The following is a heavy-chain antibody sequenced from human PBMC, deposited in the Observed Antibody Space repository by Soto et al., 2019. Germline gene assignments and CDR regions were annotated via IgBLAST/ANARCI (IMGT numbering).Heavy chain of an antibody. CDR1: GYTFTSYG. V-gene: IGHV1-18*04. Sequence: ASVKVSCKASGYTFTSYGISWVRQAPGQGLVWMGWISAYNGNTNYAQKLQGRVTMTTDTSTSTAYMELRSLRSDDTAVYYCARDPGRAGYYYDSSGPFGYWGQGTLVTVSS. D-gene: IGHD3-22*01. CDR3: ARDPGRAGYYYDSSGPFGY. CDR2: ISAYNGNT. J-gene: IGHJ4*02.